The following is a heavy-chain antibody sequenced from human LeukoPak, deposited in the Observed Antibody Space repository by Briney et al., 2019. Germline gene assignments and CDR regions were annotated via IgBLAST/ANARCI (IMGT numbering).Heavy chain of an antibody. CDR2: IKSRCGGGTT. CDR1: GFTFSNAG. J-gene: IGHJ4*01. CDR3: TSISLRYSERSVY. Sequence: GGSLRLSCAASGFTFSNAGMSWVRQAPGRGLEWVGRIKSRCGGGTTDDAAPGKDRFTIARDDSKNTLYMHMTTLKTEATALYYCTSISLRYSERSVYWGHGTLVTVSS. V-gene: IGHV3-15*01. D-gene: IGHD3-9*01.